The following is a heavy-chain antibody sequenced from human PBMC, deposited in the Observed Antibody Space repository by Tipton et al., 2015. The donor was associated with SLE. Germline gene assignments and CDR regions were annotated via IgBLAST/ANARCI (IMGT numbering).Heavy chain of an antibody. CDR1: GYTFTSYG. V-gene: IGHV1-18*01. CDR2: ISAYNGNT. J-gene: IGHJ4*02. Sequence: QSGPEVKKPGASVKVSCKASGYTFTSYGISWVRQAPGQGLEWMGWISAYNGNTNYAQKLQGRVTVTTDTSTSTANMELRSLRSDDTAVYYCARERGSQDIVVVPAAIGLDYWGQGTLVTVSS. D-gene: IGHD2-2*02. CDR3: ARERGSQDIVVVPAAIGLDY.